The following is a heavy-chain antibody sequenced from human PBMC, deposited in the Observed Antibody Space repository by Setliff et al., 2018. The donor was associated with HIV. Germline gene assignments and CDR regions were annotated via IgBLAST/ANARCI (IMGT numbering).Heavy chain of an antibody. Sequence: GGSLRLSCAASGFTFSSYSMNWVRQAPGKGLEWVSYISSSGTTIYYADSVKGRFTISRDNAKNSPYLQMNSLRAEDTAVYYCARPNYYDSSGSFDYWGQGTLVTVSS. CDR3: ARPNYYDSSGSFDY. CDR2: ISSSGTTI. J-gene: IGHJ4*02. CDR1: GFTFSSYS. V-gene: IGHV3-48*04. D-gene: IGHD3-22*01.